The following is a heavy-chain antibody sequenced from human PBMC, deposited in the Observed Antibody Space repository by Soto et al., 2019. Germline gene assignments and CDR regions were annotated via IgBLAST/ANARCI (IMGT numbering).Heavy chain of an antibody. V-gene: IGHV1-3*01. CDR1: GYTFTIYP. Sequence: QVRLVQSGAEVKKPGASVKVSCKASGYTFTIYPIHWMRQAPGQGLEWLGWINPANGRTRYSQHFQGSITFIRDASASTAFVELSSLRVADTAVYYCARTTDYDDAFDFWGQGTMVTVSS. CDR3: ARTTDYDDAFDF. J-gene: IGHJ3*01. CDR2: INPANGRT. D-gene: IGHD4-17*01.